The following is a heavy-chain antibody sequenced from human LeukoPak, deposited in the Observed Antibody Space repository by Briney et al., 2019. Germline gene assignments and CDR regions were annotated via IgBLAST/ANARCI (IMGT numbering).Heavy chain of an antibody. Sequence: TLSHTCSASGGSIGSSTYYWGWIRQPPGKGLEWIGNICNSGSTYYNPSLKSRVTIPVDTSKNQFSLKFTSVTAADTAVYYCARQAYSSSLGWFDPWGQGTLVTVSS. CDR3: ARQAYSSSLGWFDP. CDR1: GGSIGSSTYY. V-gene: IGHV4-39*01. D-gene: IGHD6-13*01. CDR2: ICNSGST. J-gene: IGHJ5*02.